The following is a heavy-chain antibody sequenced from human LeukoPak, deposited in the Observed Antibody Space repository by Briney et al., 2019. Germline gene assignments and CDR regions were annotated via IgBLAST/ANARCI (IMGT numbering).Heavy chain of an antibody. CDR2: ISAYSGDT. J-gene: IGHJ4*02. CDR3: ARLHLGELSSGFDY. Sequence: GASVKVSCKASGYSFTTYGITWVRQAPGQGLEWMGWISAYSGDTRYAQHLQGRLTMTTDTSTTTAYIDLRSLRSDDTAVYYCARLHLGELSSGFDYWGQGTLVTVSS. V-gene: IGHV1-18*01. D-gene: IGHD3-16*02. CDR1: GYSFTTYG.